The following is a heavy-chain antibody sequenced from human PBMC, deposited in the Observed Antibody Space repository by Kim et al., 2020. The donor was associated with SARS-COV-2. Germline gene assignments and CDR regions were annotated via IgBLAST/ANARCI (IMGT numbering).Heavy chain of an antibody. CDR3: ARLAYYYDSSGYYYFDY. V-gene: IGHV4-39*01. J-gene: IGHJ4*02. Sequence: LRVRVTLSVDTSKNQFSLKLSSVTAADTAVYYCARLAYYYDSSGYYYFDYWGQGTLVTVSS. D-gene: IGHD3-22*01.